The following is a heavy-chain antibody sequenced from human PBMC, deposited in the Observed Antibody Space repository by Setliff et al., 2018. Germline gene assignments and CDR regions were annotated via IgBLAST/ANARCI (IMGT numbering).Heavy chain of an antibody. CDR3: ARFVVVPAEHFDY. V-gene: IGHV3-11*04. CDR1: GFTFGDSY. CDR2: ISSSASTI. Sequence: PGGSLRLSCAASGFTFGDSYMSWIRQAPGKGLEWVSYISSSASTIYYADSVKGRFTISRDNAKNSLYLQMNSLRAEDTAVYYCARFVVVPAEHFDYWGQGTLVTVSS. J-gene: IGHJ4*02. D-gene: IGHD2-2*01.